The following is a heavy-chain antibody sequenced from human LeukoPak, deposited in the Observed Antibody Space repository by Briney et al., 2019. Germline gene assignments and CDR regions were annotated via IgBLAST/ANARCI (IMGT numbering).Heavy chain of an antibody. CDR1: GFTFSSYA. CDR2: ISYDGSNK. V-gene: IGHV3-30-3*01. CDR3: ARDGMGATRDAFDI. D-gene: IGHD1-26*01. Sequence: GRSLRLSCAASGFTFSSYAMHWVRQAPGKGLEWVAVISYDGSNKYYADSVKGRFTISRDNSKNTLYLQMNSLRAEDTAVYYCARDGMGATRDAFDIWGQGTMVTVSS. J-gene: IGHJ3*02.